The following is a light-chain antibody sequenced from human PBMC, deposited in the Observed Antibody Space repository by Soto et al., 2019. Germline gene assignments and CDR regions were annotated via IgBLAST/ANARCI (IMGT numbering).Light chain of an antibody. J-gene: IGLJ1*01. CDR2: DVT. Sequence: SVLTQPRSGSGSPGQSVTISCTGTSSDVGGYNFVSWYQQHPGKVPKLMIYDVTKRPSGVPNRFSGSKSGNTASLTISALQAEDEADYYCCSYAGSYTLYVFGTGTKVTVL. V-gene: IGLV2-11*01. CDR1: SSDVGGYNF. CDR3: CSYAGSYTLYV.